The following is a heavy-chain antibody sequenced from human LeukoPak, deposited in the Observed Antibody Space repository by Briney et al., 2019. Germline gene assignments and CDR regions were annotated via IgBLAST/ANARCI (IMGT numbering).Heavy chain of an antibody. CDR1: GFTFSNRA. CDR2: ITAGGVTT. Sequence: GGSLRLSCAASGFTFSNRAMSWVRQAPGKGLEYVSTITAGGVTTYSADSVKGRFTISRDNSKNTLYLKMNSLRAEATAVYYCAKTYSGGNSRGAFDTWGQGTMVTVSS. CDR3: AKTYSGGNSRGAFDT. V-gene: IGHV3-23*01. D-gene: IGHD4-23*01. J-gene: IGHJ3*02.